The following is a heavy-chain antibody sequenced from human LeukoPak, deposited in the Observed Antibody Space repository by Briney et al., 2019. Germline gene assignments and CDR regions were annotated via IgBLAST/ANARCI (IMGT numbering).Heavy chain of an antibody. V-gene: IGHV3-23*01. CDR2: ISGGKT. J-gene: IGHJ3*02. D-gene: IGHD5-18*01. Sequence: GGSVRLSWAASGFTFNTTAIRWVRQAPGKGLEWVSSISGGKTYYADSVKGRFTISRDNSKNTVYLHMNSLRAEDTAVDYCARDRGTAMVADSFDIWGQGTMV. CDR1: GFTFNTTA. CDR3: ARDRGTAMVADSFDI.